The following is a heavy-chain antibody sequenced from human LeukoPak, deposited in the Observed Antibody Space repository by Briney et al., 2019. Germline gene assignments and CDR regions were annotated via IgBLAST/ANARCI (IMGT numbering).Heavy chain of an antibody. D-gene: IGHD3-22*01. CDR2: INSDGSTT. CDR1: GFTFTKAW. CDR3: TRLNVPSSGS. J-gene: IGHJ4*02. V-gene: IGHV3-74*01. Sequence: GGSLRLSCAASGFTFTKAWMTWVRQAPGKGLVWVSRINSDGSTTGYADSVKGRFTISRDNAKNTLYLQMNSLRAEDTAVYYCTRLNVPSSGSWGQGTLVTVSS.